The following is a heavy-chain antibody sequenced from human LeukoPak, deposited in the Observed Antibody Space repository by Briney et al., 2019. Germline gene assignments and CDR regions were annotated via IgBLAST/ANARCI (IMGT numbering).Heavy chain of an antibody. D-gene: IGHD2-2*01. CDR2: IWVDGTRK. V-gene: IGHV3-33*01. CDR1: GFPFSQHG. Sequence: GGSLRLSCATSGFPFSQHGYHWVRQAPGKGLEWAAVIWVDGTRKYYADSVEGRFTISRDNSKSTLYLQIDSLRPEGTAVYYCVAVLVPAAFWHFDVWGRGTQVTVSS. J-gene: IGHJ2*01. CDR3: VAVLVPAAFWHFDV.